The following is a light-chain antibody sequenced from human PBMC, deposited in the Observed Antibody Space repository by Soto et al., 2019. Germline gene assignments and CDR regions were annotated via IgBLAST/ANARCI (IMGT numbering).Light chain of an antibody. J-gene: IGKJ2*03. V-gene: IGKV1-5*03. CDR2: KAS. Sequence: DIQMTQSPSTLSTSVGDRVTITCRASQSISNWLAWYQQKPGKAPKLLIYKASTLESGVPSRFSGSGSGTEFTHTISSLQPDDFATYYCQQYKSYASSFGQGTKLEIK. CDR1: QSISNW. CDR3: QQYKSYASS.